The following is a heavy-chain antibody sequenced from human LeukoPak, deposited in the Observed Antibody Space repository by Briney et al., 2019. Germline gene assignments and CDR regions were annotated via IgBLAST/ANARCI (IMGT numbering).Heavy chain of an antibody. V-gene: IGHV3-23*01. CDR1: GFTFDDYG. D-gene: IGHD5-18*01. J-gene: IGHJ4*02. Sequence: GGSLRLSCAASGFTFDDYGMSWVRQAPGRGLEWVSGICGSGGNTFYADSVKGRFAISRDNSKNTLYLQMNSLTAEDTAVYYCTKGSGYSYDSPFDYWGQGTLVTVSS. CDR2: ICGSGGNT. CDR3: TKGSGYSYDSPFDY.